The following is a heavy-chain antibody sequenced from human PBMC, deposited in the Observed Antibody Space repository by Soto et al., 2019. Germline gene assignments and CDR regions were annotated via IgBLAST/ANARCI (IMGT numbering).Heavy chain of an antibody. Sequence: KTSETLSLTCTVSVDSITTYCWSWIRQPAGKGLECIGRIDASGNTNYTPSLNSRVTMSIDTSKKQFSLKLKSVTAADTAIYYWARYSNNWFQTEGMDVWGQGTTVTVSS. CDR1: VDSITTYC. V-gene: IGHV4-4*07. D-gene: IGHD6-13*01. CDR2: IDASGNT. J-gene: IGHJ6*02. CDR3: ARYSNNWFQTEGMDV.